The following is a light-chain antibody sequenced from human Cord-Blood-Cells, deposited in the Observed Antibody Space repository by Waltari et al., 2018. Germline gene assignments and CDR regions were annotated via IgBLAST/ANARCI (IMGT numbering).Light chain of an antibody. CDR2: AAS. Sequence: DIQMTQSPSSLSASVGDRVTITCQASQSISSYLNCYQQKQGKAPKLLIYAASSLQSGVPSRFSGSGSGTDFTLTISSLQPEDFATYYCQQSYSTPFTFGPGTKVDIK. V-gene: IGKV1-39*01. CDR1: QSISSY. CDR3: QQSYSTPFT. J-gene: IGKJ3*01.